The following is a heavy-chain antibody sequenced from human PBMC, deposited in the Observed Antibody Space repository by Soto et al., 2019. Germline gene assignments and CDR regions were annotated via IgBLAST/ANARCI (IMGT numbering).Heavy chain of an antibody. D-gene: IGHD4-17*01. J-gene: IGHJ4*02. CDR2: IYNSGGS. V-gene: IGHV4-30-4*01. CDR3: VGTGTTDDY. Sequence: SETLSLTCSVSDASVRSGDYCWSCIRQAPGKGLEWIGYIYNSGGSYYNPSLKGRLTISIDTSKNQFSLKLNSVTAADTAIYYCVGTGTTDDYWGRGTLVTVSS. CDR1: DASVRSGDYC.